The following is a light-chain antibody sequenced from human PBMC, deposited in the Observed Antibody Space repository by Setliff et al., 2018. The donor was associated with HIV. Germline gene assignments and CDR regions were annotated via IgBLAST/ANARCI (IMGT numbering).Light chain of an antibody. Sequence: QSVLAQPASVSGSPGQSITISCTGTSSDVGTYNFVSWYQQHPGKAPKLMIYDVSNRPSGVSNRSSGSKSGNTASLTISGLQAEDEADYYCSSYTSTPLYVFGTGTKVTVL. V-gene: IGLV2-14*03. CDR3: SSYTSTPLYV. CDR1: SSDVGTYNF. J-gene: IGLJ1*01. CDR2: DVS.